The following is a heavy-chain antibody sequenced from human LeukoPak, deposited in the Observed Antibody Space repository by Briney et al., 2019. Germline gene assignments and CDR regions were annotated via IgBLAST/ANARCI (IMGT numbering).Heavy chain of an antibody. Sequence: PGGSLRLSCAASGFTFSSYGMHWVRQAPGKGLEWAAVISYDGSNKYYADSVKGRFTISRDNSKNTLYLQMNSLRAEDTAVYYCAKDVSPLRYFDWLPSDWGQGTLVTVSS. CDR1: GFTFSSYG. J-gene: IGHJ4*02. CDR2: ISYDGSNK. CDR3: AKDVSPLRYFDWLPSD. V-gene: IGHV3-30*18. D-gene: IGHD3-9*01.